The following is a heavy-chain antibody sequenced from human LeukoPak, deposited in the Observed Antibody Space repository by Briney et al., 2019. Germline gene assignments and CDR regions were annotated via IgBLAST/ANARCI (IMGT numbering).Heavy chain of an antibody. CDR3: AGPSSGGRSGHAYYYYYYMDV. V-gene: IGHV4-34*01. D-gene: IGHD3-3*01. Sequence: PSETLSLTCAVYGGSFSGYYWSWIRQPPGKGLEWIGEINHSGSTNYNPSLKSRVTISVDTSKNQFSLKLSSVTAADTAVYYCAGPSSGGRSGHAYYYYYYMDVWGKGTTVTVSS. J-gene: IGHJ6*03. CDR1: GGSFSGYY. CDR2: INHSGST.